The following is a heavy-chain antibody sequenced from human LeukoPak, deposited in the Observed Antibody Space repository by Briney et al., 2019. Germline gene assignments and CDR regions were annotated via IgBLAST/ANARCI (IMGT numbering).Heavy chain of an antibody. CDR3: ARLSSSSWYFDY. V-gene: IGHV3-53*01. J-gene: IGHJ4*02. D-gene: IGHD6-13*01. Sequence: PGGSLRLSCAASGFTFSSYSMNWVRQAPGKGLEWVSVIYSGGSTYYADSVKGRFTISRDNSKNTLYHQMNSLRAEDTAVYYCARLSSSSWYFDYWGQGTLVTVSS. CDR1: GFTFSSYS. CDR2: IYSGGST.